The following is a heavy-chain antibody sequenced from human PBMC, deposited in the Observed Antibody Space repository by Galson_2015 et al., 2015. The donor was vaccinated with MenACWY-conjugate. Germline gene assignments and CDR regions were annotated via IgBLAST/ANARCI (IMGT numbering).Heavy chain of an antibody. D-gene: IGHD1-26*01. CDR2: IDTFNSNV. J-gene: IGHJ6*02. CDR3: ARHPPGGRGMDV. CDR1: GYSFTNFW. V-gene: IGHV5-51*01. Sequence: QSGAEVTKPRESLKISCTGSGYSFTNFWIAWVRQMPGTGLEWVGVIDTFNSNVRYSPSFQGQVTISADESISTAYLQWSSLKASDTAMYYCARHPPGGRGMDVWGRGTTVTVSS.